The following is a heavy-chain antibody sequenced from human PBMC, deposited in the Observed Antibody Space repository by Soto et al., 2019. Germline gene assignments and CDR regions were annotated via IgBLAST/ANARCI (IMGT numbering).Heavy chain of an antibody. CDR1: GYTLTELS. CDR3: ARGGTTIDY. V-gene: IGHV1-24*01. D-gene: IGHD4-17*01. J-gene: IGHJ4*02. Sequence: ASVKVSCKVSGYTLTELSMHWVRQAPGKGLEWMGGFDPEDGETIYAQKFQGRVTMTTDTSTSTAYMELRSLRSDDTAVYYCARGGTTIDYWGQGTLVTVSS. CDR2: FDPEDGET.